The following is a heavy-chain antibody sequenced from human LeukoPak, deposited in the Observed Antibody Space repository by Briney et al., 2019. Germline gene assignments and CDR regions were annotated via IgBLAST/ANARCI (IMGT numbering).Heavy chain of an antibody. V-gene: IGHV3-30-3*01. Sequence: GRSLRLSCAASGFTFSSYFMHWVRQAPGKGLEWVAVIASDGSQTFYVESVKGRFSISRDNYKNTLYLQMNSLRAEDTAVYFCARERQDTIVHSGAFDIWGQGTMVIVSS. CDR1: GFTFSSYF. J-gene: IGHJ3*02. CDR3: ARERQDTIVHSGAFDI. D-gene: IGHD3-10*01. CDR2: IASDGSQT.